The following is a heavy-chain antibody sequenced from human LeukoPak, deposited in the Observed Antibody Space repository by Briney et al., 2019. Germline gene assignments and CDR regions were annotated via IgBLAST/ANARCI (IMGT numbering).Heavy chain of an antibody. CDR2: ISSSSSTI. D-gene: IGHD6-13*01. Sequence: GGSLRLSCAASGFTFSSYSMNWVRQAPGKGLEWVSYISSSSSTIYYADSVKGRFTISRDNAKNSLYLQMNSLRAEDTAVYYCVRDAHSGYSSSRNWFDPWGQGTLVTVSS. CDR3: VRDAHSGYSSSRNWFDP. V-gene: IGHV3-48*01. CDR1: GFTFSSYS. J-gene: IGHJ5*02.